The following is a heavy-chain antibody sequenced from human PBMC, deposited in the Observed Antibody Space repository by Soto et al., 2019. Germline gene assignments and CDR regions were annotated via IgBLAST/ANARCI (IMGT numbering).Heavy chain of an antibody. D-gene: IGHD1-1*01. V-gene: IGHV3-21*06. J-gene: IGHJ4*02. CDR2: ISDSSSYI. CDR1: DFTFSIYT. CDR3: ARVRSTGSGYFDY. Sequence: PGGSLRLSCAASDFTFSIYTMTWVRQAPGKGLEWVSSISDSSSYIYYADSVKGRFTISRDNAKNALYLQMNSLRPEDTAVYYCARVRSTGSGYFDYWGPGTLVTV.